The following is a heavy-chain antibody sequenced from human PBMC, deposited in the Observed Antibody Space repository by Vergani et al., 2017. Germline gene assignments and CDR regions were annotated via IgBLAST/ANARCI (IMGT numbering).Heavy chain of an antibody. Sequence: QVQLVQSGAEVKKPGSSVKVSCKASGGTFSSYAISWVRQAPGQGLEWMGGIIPIFGIANYAQKFQGRVTITADKSTSTAYMELSSLGSEDTAVYYCARERGDTATGYFDYWGQGTLVTVSS. CDR2: IIPIFGIA. CDR3: ARERGDTATGYFDY. CDR1: GGTFSSYA. J-gene: IGHJ4*02. V-gene: IGHV1-69*17. D-gene: IGHD5-18*01.